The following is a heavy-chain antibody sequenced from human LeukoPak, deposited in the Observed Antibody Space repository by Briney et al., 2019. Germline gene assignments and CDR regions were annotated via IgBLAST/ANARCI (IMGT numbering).Heavy chain of an antibody. D-gene: IGHD3-10*01. CDR1: GFYFANYA. V-gene: IGHV3-23*01. Sequence: PGGSLRLSCAASGFYFANYAMSWVRQAPGKGLEWVSATVGGGSPNTYHADSVKGRFTISRDNAKNSLYLQMNSLRAEDTAVYYCARAVLPYYGSGSYYLDYWGQGTLVTVSS. CDR3: ARAVLPYYGSGSYYLDY. J-gene: IGHJ4*02. CDR2: TVGGGSPNT.